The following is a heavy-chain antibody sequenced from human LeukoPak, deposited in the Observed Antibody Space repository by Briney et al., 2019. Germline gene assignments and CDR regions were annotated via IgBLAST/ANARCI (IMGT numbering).Heavy chain of an antibody. CDR2: IYHSGST. CDR1: GGSISSSNW. J-gene: IGHJ6*02. V-gene: IGHV4-4*02. D-gene: IGHD7-27*01. Sequence: SETLSLTCAVSGGSISSSNWWSWVRRPPGKGLEWIGEIYHSGSTNYNPSLKSRVTISVDKSKNQFSLKLSSVTAADTAVYYCARDPGAPYYYYGMDVWGQGTTVTVSS. CDR3: ARDPGAPYYYYGMDV.